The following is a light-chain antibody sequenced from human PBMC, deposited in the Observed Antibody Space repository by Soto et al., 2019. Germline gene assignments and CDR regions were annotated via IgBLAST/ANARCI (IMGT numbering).Light chain of an antibody. J-gene: IGKJ4*01. CDR3: QQANSFPLT. V-gene: IGKV1-12*01. CDR1: QGINNW. CDR2: AAS. Sequence: DLQMTQSPSSVSASVGDRVTITCRASQGINNWLAWYQHKPGKAPKFLIFAASTLQDGVPSRFSGSASGTDFTLTISNLQPDDFATYYCQQANSFPLTFGGGTKVE.